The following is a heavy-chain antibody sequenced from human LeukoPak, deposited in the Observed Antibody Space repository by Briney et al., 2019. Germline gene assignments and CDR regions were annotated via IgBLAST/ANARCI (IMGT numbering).Heavy chain of an antibody. Sequence: SETLSLTCSVSGGSFSSYFWSWVRQPAGKGLEWIGRIYPSGNTNYNPSLKSRVTLSVDTSKTQFSLKLSSVPAADTAVYYCATCSGLRCTSDAFEIWGQGTMVTVS. V-gene: IGHV4-4*07. CDR2: IYPSGNT. CDR3: ATCSGLRCTSDAFEI. CDR1: GGSFSSYF. J-gene: IGHJ3*02. D-gene: IGHD2-8*01.